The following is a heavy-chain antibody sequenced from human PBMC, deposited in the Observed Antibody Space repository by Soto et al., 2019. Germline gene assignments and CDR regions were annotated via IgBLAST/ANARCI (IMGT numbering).Heavy chain of an antibody. CDR2: IIPIFGTA. CDR3: GKDIEAEVEGFVRTPSRYGLDSV. D-gene: IGHD3-16*02. V-gene: IGHV1-69*13. Sequence: GASVKVSCKASGGTFSSYAISWVRQAPGQGLEWMGGIIPIFGTANYAQKFQGRVTITADESTSTAQMELSSPRSEDTAVYYSGKDIEAEVEGFVRTPSRYGLDSVWCQAITVSVS. J-gene: IGHJ6*02. CDR1: GGTFSSYA.